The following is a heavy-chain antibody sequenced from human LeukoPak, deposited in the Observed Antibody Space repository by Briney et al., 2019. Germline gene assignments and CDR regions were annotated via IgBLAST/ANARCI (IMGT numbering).Heavy chain of an antibody. CDR3: AKDVRRFLEWLFDY. CDR2: ISWNSGSI. Sequence: GGSLRLSCAASGFTFDDYAMHWVRQAPGKGLEWVSGISWNSGSIGYAVSVKGRFTISRDNAKNSLYLQMNSLRAEDTALYYCAKDVRRFLEWLFDYWGQGTLVTVSS. V-gene: IGHV3-9*01. J-gene: IGHJ4*02. CDR1: GFTFDDYA. D-gene: IGHD3-3*01.